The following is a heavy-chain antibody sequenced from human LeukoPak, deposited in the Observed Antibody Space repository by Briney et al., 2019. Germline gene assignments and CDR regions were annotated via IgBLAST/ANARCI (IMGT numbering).Heavy chain of an antibody. CDR2: ISYDGSNK. CDR1: GFTFSSYA. V-gene: IGHV3-30-3*01. D-gene: IGHD2-2*02. Sequence: PGRSLRLSCAASGFTFSSYAMHWVRQAPGKGLEWVAVISYDGSNKYYADSVKGRFTISRDNSKNTLYLQMNSLRAEDTAVYYCARGGWASCYKYWGQGTLVTVSS. CDR3: ARGGWASCYKY. J-gene: IGHJ4*02.